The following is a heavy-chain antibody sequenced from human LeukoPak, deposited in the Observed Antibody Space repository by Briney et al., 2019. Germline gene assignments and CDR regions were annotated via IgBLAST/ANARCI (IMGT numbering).Heavy chain of an antibody. D-gene: IGHD3-3*01. CDR3: ATDRGWRTSGYYLYYFEY. CDR2: IKHDGSEK. CDR1: GFIFTNYF. Sequence: GGSLRLSCAAWGFIFTNYFMRWVRQAPGKGREWVASIKHDGSEKYYVDSVRGRFTISRDNTMNSLYLQMSSLRAEDTAVYYCATDRGWRTSGYYLYYFEYWGHGTLVTLSS. V-gene: IGHV3-7*01. J-gene: IGHJ4*01.